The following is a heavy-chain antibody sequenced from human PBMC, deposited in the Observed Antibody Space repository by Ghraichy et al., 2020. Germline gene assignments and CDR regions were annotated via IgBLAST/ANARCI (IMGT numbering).Heavy chain of an antibody. CDR2: IYYSGST. J-gene: IGHJ3*02. D-gene: IGHD3-3*01. CDR1: GGSISSYY. Sequence: SETLSLTCTVSGGSISSYYWSWIRQPPGKGLEWIGYIYYSGSTNYNPSLKSRVTISVDTSKNQFSLKLSSVTAADTAVYYCARVSSHQYYDFWTVAFDIWGQGTMVTVSS. CDR3: ARVSSHQYYDFWTVAFDI. V-gene: IGHV4-59*01.